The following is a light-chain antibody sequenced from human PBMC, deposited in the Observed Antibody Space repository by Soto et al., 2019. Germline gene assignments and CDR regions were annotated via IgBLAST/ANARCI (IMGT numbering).Light chain of an antibody. V-gene: IGKV1-33*01. J-gene: IGKJ4*01. CDR1: QDISNY. CDR2: DAS. CDR3: QQRSNWPQLT. Sequence: DIQMTQSPSSLSASVGDRVTITCQASQDISNYLNWYQQKPGKAPKLLIYDASNRATGIPARFSGSGSGTDFTLTISSLEPEDFAVYYCQQRSNWPQLTFGGGTKVDI.